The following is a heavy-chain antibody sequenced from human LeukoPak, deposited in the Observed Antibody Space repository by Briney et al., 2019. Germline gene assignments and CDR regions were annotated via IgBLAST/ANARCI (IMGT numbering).Heavy chain of an antibody. D-gene: IGHD6-13*01. V-gene: IGHV4-34*01. J-gene: IGHJ6*02. CDR2: INHSGST. CDR1: GGSFCGYY. CDR3: ARAIAAAGMGYYYYGMDV. Sequence: SETLSLTCAVYGGSFCGYYWSWIRHPPGKGLEWIGEINHSGSTNYNPSLKSRVTLSVDTSKNQFSLKLSSVTAADTAVYYCARAIAAAGMGYYYYGMDVWGQGTTVTVSS.